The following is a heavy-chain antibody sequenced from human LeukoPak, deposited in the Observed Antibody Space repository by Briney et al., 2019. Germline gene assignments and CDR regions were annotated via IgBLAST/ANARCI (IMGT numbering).Heavy chain of an antibody. CDR1: GYSISSGDY. V-gene: IGHV4-38-2*01. CDR3: ARQIGDTGRHFDY. D-gene: IGHD3-10*01. J-gene: IGHJ4*02. Sequence: SETLSLTCAVSGYSISSGDYCGWIRQPPEKGLELIWIIYRSGSTYSNPSLNSRVTISVDTSKNQFSLNLTSVTAADTAVYYCARQIGDTGRHFDYWGQGTLVTVSS. CDR2: IYRSGST.